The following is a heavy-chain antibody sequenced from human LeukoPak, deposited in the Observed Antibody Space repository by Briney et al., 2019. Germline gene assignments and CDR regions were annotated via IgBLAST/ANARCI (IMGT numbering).Heavy chain of an antibody. J-gene: IGHJ4*02. V-gene: IGHV3-23*01. CDR1: EFTFSSYA. Sequence: GGSLRLSCAASEFTFSSYAMHWVRQAPGKGLEWISVIGGSGSTTNYADSVKGRFTISRDNSKNTLFLQMSSLRVEDTAVYYCARGYYSGSGRYYFDFWGQGTLVTVSS. D-gene: IGHD3-10*01. CDR3: ARGYYSGSGRYYFDF. CDR2: IGGSGSTT.